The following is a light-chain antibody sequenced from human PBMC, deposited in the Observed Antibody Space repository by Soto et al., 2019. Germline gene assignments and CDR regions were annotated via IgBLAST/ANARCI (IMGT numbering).Light chain of an antibody. V-gene: IGKV3-15*01. CDR3: QHYNNCPPT. Sequence: DIVMTQSPATLSVSPGERATLSCRASQSVSSNLAWYQQKPGKAPRLLIYGASTRDSGIPARFSGSGSGTEVSLTISSLQSEDFAVSYCQHYNNCPPTFGQGTKVEIK. J-gene: IGKJ1*01. CDR2: GAS. CDR1: QSVSSN.